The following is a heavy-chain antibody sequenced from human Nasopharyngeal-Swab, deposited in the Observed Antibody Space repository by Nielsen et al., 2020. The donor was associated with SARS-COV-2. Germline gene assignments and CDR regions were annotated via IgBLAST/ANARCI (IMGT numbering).Heavy chain of an antibody. D-gene: IGHD3-22*01. J-gene: IGHJ3*02. Sequence: SETLSLTCTVFGCFISSCGYFWSWIRQRPGKGLERIGYIYYSGSTYYNPSLNSRVTIAVDTSKNQFSLKMSSVTAADTAVYYCARVRITMIVVVDGFDIWGQGTMVTVSS. CDR3: ARVRITMIVVVDGFDI. CDR2: IYYSGST. CDR1: GCFISSCGYF. V-gene: IGHV4-31*03.